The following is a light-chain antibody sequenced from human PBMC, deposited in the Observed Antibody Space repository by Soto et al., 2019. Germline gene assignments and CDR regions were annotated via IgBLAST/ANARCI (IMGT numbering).Light chain of an antibody. CDR3: QQYNSYSRT. CDR2: DAS. V-gene: IGKV1-5*01. Sequence: DIQMTQSPSTLSASVGDRVTITCRASQSISSWLAWYQQKPGKAPKLLIYDASSLESGVQSRLSGSGSGTEFPLTISSLQPDDFATYYCQQYNSYSRTFGQGTKVEIK. J-gene: IGKJ1*01. CDR1: QSISSW.